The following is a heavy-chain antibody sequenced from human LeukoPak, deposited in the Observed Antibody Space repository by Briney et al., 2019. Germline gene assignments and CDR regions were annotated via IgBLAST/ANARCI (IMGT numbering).Heavy chain of an antibody. V-gene: IGHV3-9*01. J-gene: IGHJ6*02. CDR3: AKDIRAWNYDFWSGYYTGYYYYGMDV. Sequence: GRSLRLSCAASGFTFDDYAMHWVRQAPGKGLEWVSGISWNSGSIGYADSVKGRFTISRDNAKNSLYLQMNSLRAEDTALYYCAKDIRAWNYDFWSGYYTGYYYYGMDVWGQGTTVTVSS. CDR2: ISWNSGSI. CDR1: GFTFDDYA. D-gene: IGHD3-3*01.